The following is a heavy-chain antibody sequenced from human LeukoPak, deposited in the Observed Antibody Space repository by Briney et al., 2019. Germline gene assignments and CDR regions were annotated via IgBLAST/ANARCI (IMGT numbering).Heavy chain of an antibody. CDR1: DFSLSTPGMG. J-gene: IGHJ4*02. Sequence: SGPTLVKPTQTLTLTCTFSDFSLSTPGMGVGWIRQPPGKALEWLAFIYYNDDKRYSPSLRSRLTITRDTSNNQVVLAMTNMDPVDTATYYCAHLVVTIDWRSYFDYWGQGALVTVSS. CDR3: AHLVVTIDWRSYFDY. V-gene: IGHV2-5*01. CDR2: IYYNDDK. D-gene: IGHD3-9*01.